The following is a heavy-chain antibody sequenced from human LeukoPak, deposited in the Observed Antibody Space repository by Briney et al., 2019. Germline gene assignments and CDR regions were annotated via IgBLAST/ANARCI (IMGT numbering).Heavy chain of an antibody. Sequence: SETLSLTCTVSGGSISSYYWSLIRQPPGKGLEWIGYIYYSGSTNYNPSLKSRVTISVDTSKNQFSLKLSSVTAADTAVYYCARHQAAAARNWFDPWGQGTLVTVSS. J-gene: IGHJ5*02. CDR1: GGSISSYY. CDR3: ARHQAAAARNWFDP. D-gene: IGHD6-13*01. V-gene: IGHV4-59*08. CDR2: IYYSGST.